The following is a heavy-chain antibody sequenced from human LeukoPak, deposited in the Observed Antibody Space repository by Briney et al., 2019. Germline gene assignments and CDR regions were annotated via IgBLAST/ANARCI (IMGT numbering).Heavy chain of an antibody. Sequence: GGSLRLSCAASGFTFSSYWMHWVRQAPGKGLVWVSRINSDGSSTSYADSVKGRFTISRDNSKNTLYLQMNSLRAEDTAVYYCAKDGRGIAAAVSDYWGQGTLVTVSS. V-gene: IGHV3-74*01. CDR1: GFTFSSYW. CDR3: AKDGRGIAAAVSDY. CDR2: INSDGSST. D-gene: IGHD6-13*01. J-gene: IGHJ4*02.